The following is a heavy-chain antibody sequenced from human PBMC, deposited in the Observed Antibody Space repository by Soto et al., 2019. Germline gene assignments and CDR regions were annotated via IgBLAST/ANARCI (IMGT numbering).Heavy chain of an antibody. Sequence: QVQLVQSGAEVKKPGASVKVSCKATGYTFTSYGISWVRQAPGQGLEWMGWISAYNGNTNYAQKLQGRVTMTTDTSTSTAYKELRILRSDDTAVYYCARVRTIFGVVILGYWGPGTMVTVSS. J-gene: IGHJ4*02. D-gene: IGHD3-3*01. CDR3: ARVRTIFGVVILGY. V-gene: IGHV1-18*01. CDR2: ISAYNGNT. CDR1: GYTFTSYG.